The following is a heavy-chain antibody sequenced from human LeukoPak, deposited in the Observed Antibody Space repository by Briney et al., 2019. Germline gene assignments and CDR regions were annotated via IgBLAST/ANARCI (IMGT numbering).Heavy chain of an antibody. D-gene: IGHD3-22*01. V-gene: IGHV3-23*01. J-gene: IGHJ3*02. CDR2: ISGSGGST. CDR3: ASLLQDSSGYYLPPAKAFDI. Sequence: GGSLRLSCAASGFTFSTNAMSWVRQAPGKGLEWVAAISGSGGSTYYADSVKGRYTISRDNSKSTLYLQMNSLRAEDTAVYYCASLLQDSSGYYLPPAKAFDIWGQGTMVTVSS. CDR1: GFTFSTNA.